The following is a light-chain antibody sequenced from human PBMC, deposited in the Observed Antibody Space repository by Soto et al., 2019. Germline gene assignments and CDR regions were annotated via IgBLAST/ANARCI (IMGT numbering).Light chain of an antibody. V-gene: IGKV3-11*01. J-gene: IGKJ1*01. CDR1: QSVNNF. CDR3: QQYTDWPLT. Sequence: EILLTQSPATLSLSPWERATLSCRASQSVNNFLAWYQQNPGQAPRLLIYGASSRATGIPDRFSGSGSGTDFTLTISRLEPEDFAVYYCQQYTDWPLTFGQGTKVDIK. CDR2: GAS.